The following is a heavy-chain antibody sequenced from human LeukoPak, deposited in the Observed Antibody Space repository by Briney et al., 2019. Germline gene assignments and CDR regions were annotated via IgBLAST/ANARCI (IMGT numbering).Heavy chain of an antibody. J-gene: IGHJ3*02. CDR2: MNPSSGNT. V-gene: IGHV1-8*01. D-gene: IGHD5-18*01. Sequence: GASVKVSCKASGYTFTSYDINWVRQATGQGLEWMGWMNPSSGNTGYAQKFQGRVTMTRNTSISTAYMELSSLRSEDTAVYYCARPNVDTATSDDAFDIWGQGTMVTVSS. CDR3: ARPNVDTATSDDAFDI. CDR1: GYTFTSYD.